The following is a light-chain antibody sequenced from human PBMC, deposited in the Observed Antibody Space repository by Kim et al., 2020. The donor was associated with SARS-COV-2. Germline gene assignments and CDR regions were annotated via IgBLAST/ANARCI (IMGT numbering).Light chain of an antibody. CDR3: QQYGTSFT. V-gene: IGKV3-20*01. CDR1: QIISSTY. CDR2: GAS. Sequence: GERATLSCRASQIISSTYLAWYQQKPGQAPRLLIYGASSRATGIPDRFSGSGSGTDFTLTISRLEPEDFAVYYCQQYGTSFTFGPGTKVDI. J-gene: IGKJ3*01.